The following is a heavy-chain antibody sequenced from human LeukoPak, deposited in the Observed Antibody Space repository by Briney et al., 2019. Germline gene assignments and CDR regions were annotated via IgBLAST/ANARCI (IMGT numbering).Heavy chain of an antibody. D-gene: IGHD6-13*01. CDR1: GLTFSDYY. CDR2: ISSSSIYT. J-gene: IGHJ4*02. CDR3: ARDLQQQPGKGCYFDY. V-gene: IGHV3-11*06. Sequence: GGSLRLSCAASGLTFSDYYMSWVRQAPGKGLEWVSYISSSSIYTNYADSVKGRFTISRDNAKNSLYLQMNSLRAEDTAVYYCARDLQQQPGKGCYFDYWGQGTLVTVSS.